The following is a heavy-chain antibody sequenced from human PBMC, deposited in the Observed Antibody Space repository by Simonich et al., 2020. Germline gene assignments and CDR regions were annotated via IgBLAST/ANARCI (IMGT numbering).Heavy chain of an antibody. Sequence: QVQLVQSGAEVKKPGASVKVSCKASGDTFTGYYMHWGRQAPGQGLEWRGWINPNSDGTKHAQKLQGRVTRTRDTAISTAYMELSRLRSDDTAVYYCARNGLVGILKAFDIWGQGTMVTVSS. J-gene: IGHJ3*02. CDR3: ARNGLVGILKAFDI. CDR2: INPNSDGT. D-gene: IGHD2-21*01. V-gene: IGHV1-2*02. CDR1: GDTFTGYY.